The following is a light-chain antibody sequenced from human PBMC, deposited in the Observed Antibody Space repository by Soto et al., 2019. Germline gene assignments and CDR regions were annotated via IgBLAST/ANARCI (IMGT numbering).Light chain of an antibody. V-gene: IGKV1-39*01. J-gene: IGKJ1*01. CDR3: QQSQKSQWT. Sequence: DIQMTQSPPSLSASVGDRVTITCRASQSIGNLLNWYQQRPGKAPSLLIYLTSTVLTEVPSRFSGSGSGTDFTLTISSLQHEDFETYFCQQSQKSQWTLGQGTKVDIK. CDR1: QSIGNL. CDR2: LTS.